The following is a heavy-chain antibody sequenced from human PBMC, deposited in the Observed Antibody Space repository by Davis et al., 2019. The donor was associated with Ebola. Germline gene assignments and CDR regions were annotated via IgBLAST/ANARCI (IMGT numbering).Heavy chain of an antibody. Sequence: PGGSLRLSCVVSGFTFSSYEMNWVRQAPGKGLEWISYIDASGTSIYYAGSVKGRFITSRDNARNALYLQMDSLRAEDTAIYYCAREELRCGGDCHVYWGQGALVTVSS. V-gene: IGHV3-48*03. CDR3: AREELRCGGDCHVY. CDR1: GFTFSSYE. J-gene: IGHJ4*02. CDR2: IDASGTSI. D-gene: IGHD2-21*01.